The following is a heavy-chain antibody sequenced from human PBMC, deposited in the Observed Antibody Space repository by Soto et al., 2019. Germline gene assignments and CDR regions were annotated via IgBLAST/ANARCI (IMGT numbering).Heavy chain of an antibody. CDR2: ISGSGGST. CDR1: GFTFSSYA. V-gene: IGHV3-23*01. D-gene: IGHD2-2*01. J-gene: IGHJ6*02. CDR3: AREPEDIVVVPAATGMDV. Sequence: GGSLRLSCAASGFTFSSYAMIWVRQAPGKGLEWVSAISGSGGSTYYADSVKGRFTISRDNSKNTLYLQMNSLRAEDTAVYYCAREPEDIVVVPAATGMDVWGQGTTVTVSS.